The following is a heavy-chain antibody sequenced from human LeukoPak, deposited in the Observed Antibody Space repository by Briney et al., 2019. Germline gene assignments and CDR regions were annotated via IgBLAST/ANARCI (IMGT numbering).Heavy chain of an antibody. CDR3: ARGKLGMEAFDI. V-gene: IGHV4-59*01. CDR2: IYYSGST. Sequence: SETLSLTCTVSGGSISSYYWSWIRQPPGKGLEWIGYIYYSGSTNYNPFLKSRVTISVDTSKNQFSLKLSSVTAADTAVYYCARGKLGMEAFDIWGQGTMVTVSS. J-gene: IGHJ3*02. CDR1: GGSISSYY. D-gene: IGHD7-27*01.